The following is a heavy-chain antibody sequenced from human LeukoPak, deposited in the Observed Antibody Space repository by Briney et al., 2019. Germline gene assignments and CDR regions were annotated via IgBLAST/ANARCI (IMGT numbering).Heavy chain of an antibody. J-gene: IGHJ5*02. CDR2: ISYDGSNK. CDR1: GFTFSNYG. D-gene: IGHD2-15*01. V-gene: IGHV3-30*18. Sequence: GGSLRLSCAAPGFTFSNYGMHWVRQAPGKGLEWVAVISYDGSNKYYADSVKGRFTISRDNSKNTLYLQMNSLRAEDTAVYYCAKGGSWSGDPWGQGTLVTVSS. CDR3: AKGGSWSGDP.